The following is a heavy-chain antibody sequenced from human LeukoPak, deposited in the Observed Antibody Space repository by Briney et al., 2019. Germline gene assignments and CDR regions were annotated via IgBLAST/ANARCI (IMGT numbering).Heavy chain of an antibody. CDR1: GFTFSSYG. D-gene: IGHD5-18*01. CDR2: ISGSGGTT. CDR3: AKDGARYSYGYVSFDAFDI. Sequence: GGSLRLSCAASGFTFSSYGMSWVRQAPGKGLEWVSGISGSGGTTYYADSVKGRFTISRDNSKITLYLQMNNLRAEDTAVYYCAKDGARYSYGYVSFDAFDIWGQGTMVTVSS. V-gene: IGHV3-23*01. J-gene: IGHJ3*02.